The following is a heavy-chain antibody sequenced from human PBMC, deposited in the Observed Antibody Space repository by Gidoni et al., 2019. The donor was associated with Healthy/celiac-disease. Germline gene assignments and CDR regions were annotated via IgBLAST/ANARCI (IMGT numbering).Heavy chain of an antibody. CDR1: GFTFSRYG. V-gene: IGHV3-33*01. J-gene: IGHJ4*02. CDR2: IWYDGSNK. Sequence: QVQLVESGGGVVQPGRSLTLSCAASGFTFSRYGMHWVRQATGKGLEWVAVIWYDGSNKYYADSVKGRFTISRDNSKNTLYLQMNSLRAEDTAVYYCARDHARSWNYGAPGYWGQGTLVTVSS. CDR3: ARDHARSWNYGAPGY. D-gene: IGHD1-7*01.